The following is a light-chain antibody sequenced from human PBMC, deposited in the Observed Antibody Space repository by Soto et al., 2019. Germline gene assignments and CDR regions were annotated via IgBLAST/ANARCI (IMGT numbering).Light chain of an antibody. Sequence: DIVMTQSPDSLAVSLGERATLNCKSSQSVLYTPNNKNYLAWYRQKPGQPPKLLIYWASTRESGVPDRFSGSGSGTDFTLTISSLQAEDVAVYYCQQYYSTPITFGQGTRLEIK. CDR3: QQYYSTPIT. CDR2: WAS. V-gene: IGKV4-1*01. J-gene: IGKJ5*01. CDR1: QSVLYTPNNKNY.